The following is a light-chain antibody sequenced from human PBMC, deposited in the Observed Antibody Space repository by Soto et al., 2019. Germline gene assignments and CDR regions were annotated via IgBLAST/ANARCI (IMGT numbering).Light chain of an antibody. J-gene: IGKJ2*01. V-gene: IGKV1D-13*01. CDR2: AAS. CDR3: QQVNDYAYT. Sequence: AIQLTRSQSSLSASVGDRVTINCRASQGIGCDLAWYQQKPGKVPNLLLYAASTLRSGVPSRFSGSGSGTDFILTISGLQPEDSATFYCQQVNDYAYTFGQGTKLEIK. CDR1: QGIGCD.